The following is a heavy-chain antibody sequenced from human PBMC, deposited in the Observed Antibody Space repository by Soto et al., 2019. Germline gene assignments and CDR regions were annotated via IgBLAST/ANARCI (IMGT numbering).Heavy chain of an antibody. J-gene: IGHJ4*02. CDR3: ARVPAWGSLDY. CDR2: INAVGSQV. Sequence: EVQLVESGGGLVQPGGSLRLSCEVSGLSFSSRWMSWVRQAPGKGLEWVADINAVGSQVVYAGSVMGRFTVSRDNAKKSLSLPRNSLRVEDTAFYYSARVPAWGSLDYWGLGTVVTVSP. D-gene: IGHD7-27*01. V-gene: IGHV3-7*01. CDR1: GLSFSSRW.